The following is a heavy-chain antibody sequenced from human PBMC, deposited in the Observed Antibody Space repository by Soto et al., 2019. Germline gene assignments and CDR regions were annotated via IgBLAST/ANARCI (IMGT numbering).Heavy chain of an antibody. D-gene: IGHD1-26*01. J-gene: IGHJ4*02. V-gene: IGHV4-61*01. CDR1: GGSVSSGSYY. Sequence: PSETLSLTCTVSGGSVSSGSYYWSWIRQPPGKGLEWIGYIYYSGSTNYNPSLKSRVTISVDTSKNQFSLKLSSVTAADTAVYYCASGSYYEGSVDYWGQGTLVTVSS. CDR3: ASGSYYEGSVDY. CDR2: IYYSGST.